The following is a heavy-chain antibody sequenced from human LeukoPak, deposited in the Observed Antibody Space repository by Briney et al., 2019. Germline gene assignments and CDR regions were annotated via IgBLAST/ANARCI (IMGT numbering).Heavy chain of an antibody. Sequence: PGGSLRLSCAASGFMFSSNWMSWVRLAPGKGLEWVANIKEDGTETYYVDSVKGRFTISRDNAKNSLYLQMNSLRVEDTAAYYCAKGGRSLQTYWGQGTLVTVSS. CDR2: IKEDGTET. V-gene: IGHV3-7*03. J-gene: IGHJ4*02. D-gene: IGHD5-24*01. CDR3: AKGGRSLQTY. CDR1: GFMFSSNW.